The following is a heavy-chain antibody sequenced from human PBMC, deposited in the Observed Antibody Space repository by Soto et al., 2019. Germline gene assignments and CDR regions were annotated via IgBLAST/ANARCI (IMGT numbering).Heavy chain of an antibody. Sequence: EVQLVESGGGLVKPGGSLRLSCAASGFTFNNAWMSWVRQAPGKGLEWVGRIKSKIDGGTTDFAAPVKGRFTISRDDSKTTLYLQMNSLKTEDTAVYYCTTDHIAALRGGAFGLWGQGTMVTVSS. CDR2: IKSKIDGGTT. J-gene: IGHJ3*01. V-gene: IGHV3-15*01. D-gene: IGHD6-6*01. CDR3: TTDHIAALRGGAFGL. CDR1: GFTFNNAW.